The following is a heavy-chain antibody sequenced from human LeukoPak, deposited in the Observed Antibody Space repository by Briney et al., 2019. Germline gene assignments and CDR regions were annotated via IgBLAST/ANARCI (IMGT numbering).Heavy chain of an antibody. V-gene: IGHV1-18*01. J-gene: IGHJ4*02. CDR1: GYRFTDYA. CDR3: ARSLIKDY. Sequence: ASVKVSCKASGYRFTDYAMNWVRQAPGQGLEWMGWISAYNGNTNYAQKLQGRVTMTTDTSTSTAYMELRSPRSDDTAVYYCARSLIKDYWGQGTLVTVSS. CDR2: ISAYNGNT.